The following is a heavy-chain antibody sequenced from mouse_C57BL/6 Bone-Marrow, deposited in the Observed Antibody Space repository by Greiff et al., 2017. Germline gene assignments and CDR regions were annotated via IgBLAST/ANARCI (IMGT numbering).Heavy chain of an antibody. CDR1: GYTFTSYW. V-gene: IGHV1-64*01. CDR2: IHPNSGST. J-gene: IGHJ1*03. Sequence: VQLQQPGAELVKPGASVKLSCKASGYTFTSYWMHWVKQRPGQGLEWIGMIHPNSGSTNYNEKFKSKATLTVDKSSSTAYMQLSSLTSEDSAVYYCARQLRLRFYWYVDVWGTGTTVTVSS. D-gene: IGHD3-2*02. CDR3: ARQLRLRFYWYVDV.